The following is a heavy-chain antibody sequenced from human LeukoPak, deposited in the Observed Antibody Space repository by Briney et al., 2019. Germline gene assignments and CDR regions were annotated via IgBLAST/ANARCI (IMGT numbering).Heavy chain of an antibody. J-gene: IGHJ4*02. Sequence: GGSLRLSCAASGFTFSSYWMSWVRQAPGKGLEWVANIKQDGSEKYYVDSVKGRFTISRDNAKNSLYLQMNSLRAEDTAVYYCAKRPNPPGVYFDYWGQGTLVTVSS. D-gene: IGHD1-1*01. CDR2: IKQDGSEK. CDR3: AKRPNPPGVYFDY. V-gene: IGHV3-7*01. CDR1: GFTFSSYW.